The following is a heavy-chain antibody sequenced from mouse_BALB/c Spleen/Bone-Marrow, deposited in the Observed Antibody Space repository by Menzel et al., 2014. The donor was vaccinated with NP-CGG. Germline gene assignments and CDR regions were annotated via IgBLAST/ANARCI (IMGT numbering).Heavy chain of an antibody. CDR1: GYAFSSYW. Sequence: QVQLQQPGAELVRPGSSVKISCKASGYAFSSYWMNWVKQRPGQGLEWIGQIYPGDGDTYYNGKFKGKATLTADNSSSTAYTQLSSLTSEDSAVYFCARETYGNAWFAYWGQGTLVTVSA. D-gene: IGHD2-1*01. CDR3: ARETYGNAWFAY. J-gene: IGHJ3*01. CDR2: IYPGDGDT. V-gene: IGHV1-80*01.